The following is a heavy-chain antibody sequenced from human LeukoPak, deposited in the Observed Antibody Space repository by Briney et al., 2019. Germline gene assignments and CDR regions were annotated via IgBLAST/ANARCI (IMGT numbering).Heavy chain of an antibody. CDR1: GGSISSGSYY. CDR2: IYYSGST. Sequence: SQTLSLTCTVSGGSISSGSYYWSWIRQPAGKGLEWIGYIYYSGSTNYNPSLKSRVTISVDTSKNQFSLKLSSVTAADTAVYYCARVAWYSNSSRRGYFDYWGQGTLVTVSS. CDR3: ARVAWYSNSSRRGYFDY. D-gene: IGHD6-6*01. V-gene: IGHV4-61*10. J-gene: IGHJ4*02.